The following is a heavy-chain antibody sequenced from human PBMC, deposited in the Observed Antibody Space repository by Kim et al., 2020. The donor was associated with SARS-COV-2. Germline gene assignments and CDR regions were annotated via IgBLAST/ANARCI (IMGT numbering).Heavy chain of an antibody. CDR3: ARGSRFLEWLKNGMDV. J-gene: IGHJ6*02. Sequence: SETLSLTCTVSGGSISSYYWSWIRQPAGKGLEWIGRIYTSGSTNYNPSLKSRVTMSVDTSKNQFSLKLSSVTAADTAVYYCARGSRFLEWLKNGMDVWGQGTTVTVSS. V-gene: IGHV4-4*07. CDR1: GGSISSYY. CDR2: IYTSGST. D-gene: IGHD3-3*01.